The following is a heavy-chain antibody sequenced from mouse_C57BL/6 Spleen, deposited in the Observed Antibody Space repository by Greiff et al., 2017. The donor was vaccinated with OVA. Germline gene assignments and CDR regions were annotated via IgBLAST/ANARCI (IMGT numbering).Heavy chain of an antibody. CDR1: GYAFSSYW. Sequence: QVQLQQSGAELVKPGASVTISCKASGYAFSSYWMNWVKQRPGKGLEWIGQIYPGDGDTNYNGKFKGKATLTADKSSSTAYMQLSSLTSEDSAVYFCARTYYYGSSEYWGQGTLVTVSA. J-gene: IGHJ3*01. V-gene: IGHV1-80*01. D-gene: IGHD1-1*01. CDR3: ARTYYYGSSEY. CDR2: IYPGDGDT.